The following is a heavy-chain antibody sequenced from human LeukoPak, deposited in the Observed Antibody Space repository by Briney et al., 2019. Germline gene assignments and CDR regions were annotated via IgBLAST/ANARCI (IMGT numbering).Heavy chain of an antibody. D-gene: IGHD1-26*01. J-gene: IGHJ4*02. CDR1: GFNFGTYA. V-gene: IGHV3-30*04. Sequence: GGSLRLSCAASGFNFGTYAMHWVRQAPGKGLEWVAVILSDGSLENSANSVRGRFIISRDNSRKTLFLQMNRLRIEDTAVYYCARGAILGGYNLIDDWGQGTLVTVSS. CDR2: ILSDGSLE. CDR3: ARGAILGGYNLIDD.